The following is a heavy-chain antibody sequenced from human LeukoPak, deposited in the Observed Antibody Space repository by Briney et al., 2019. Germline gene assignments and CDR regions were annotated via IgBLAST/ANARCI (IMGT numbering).Heavy chain of an antibody. Sequence: GSLRLSCAASGFTFSSYWMSWVRQAPGKGLEWVANIRQDGSEKYYVDSVKGRFTISRDNAKNSLYLHMNSLRAEDTAVYYCARAKAAMVSYYYYYYMDVWGKGTTVTVSS. CDR3: ARAKAAMVSYYYYYYMDV. CDR2: IRQDGSEK. CDR1: GFTFSSYW. J-gene: IGHJ6*03. V-gene: IGHV3-7*01. D-gene: IGHD5-18*01.